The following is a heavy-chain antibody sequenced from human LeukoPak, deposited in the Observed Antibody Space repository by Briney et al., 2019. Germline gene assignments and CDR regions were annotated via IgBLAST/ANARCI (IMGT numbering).Heavy chain of an antibody. J-gene: IGHJ4*02. Sequence: SETLSLTCTVSGGSIRSYYWSWIRQPAGKGLEWIGRIYTSGSTNYNPSLKSRVTISVDTSKNQFSLKLSSVTAADTAVYYCARALLYGSGSHFDYWGQGTLVTVSS. CDR2: IYTSGST. V-gene: IGHV4-4*07. CDR1: GGSIRSYY. CDR3: ARALLYGSGSHFDY. D-gene: IGHD3-10*01.